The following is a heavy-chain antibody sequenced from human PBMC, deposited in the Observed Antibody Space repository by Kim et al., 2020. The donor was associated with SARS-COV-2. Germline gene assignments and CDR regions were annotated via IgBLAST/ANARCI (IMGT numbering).Heavy chain of an antibody. CDR3: ARDYYGSGSYYNSYYFDY. J-gene: IGHJ4*02. D-gene: IGHD3-10*01. V-gene: IGHV3-30*07. Sequence: KGRLNISRDNSKNTLYLQMNSLRAEDTAVYYCARDYYGSGSYYNSYYFDYWGQGTLVTVSS.